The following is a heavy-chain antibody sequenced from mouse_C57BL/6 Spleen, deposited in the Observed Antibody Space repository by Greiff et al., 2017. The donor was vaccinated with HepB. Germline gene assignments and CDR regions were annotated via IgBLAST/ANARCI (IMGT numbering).Heavy chain of an antibody. V-gene: IGHV1-18*01. CDR1: GYTFTDYN. Sequence: EVKLMESGPELVKPGASVKIPCKASGYTFTDYNMDWVKQSHGKSLEWIGDINPNNGGTIYNQKFKGKATLTVDKSSSTAYMELRSLTSEDTAVYYCARGRLLPYAMDYWGQGTSVTVSS. CDR3: ARGRLLPYAMDY. J-gene: IGHJ4*01. D-gene: IGHD2-3*01. CDR2: INPNNGGT.